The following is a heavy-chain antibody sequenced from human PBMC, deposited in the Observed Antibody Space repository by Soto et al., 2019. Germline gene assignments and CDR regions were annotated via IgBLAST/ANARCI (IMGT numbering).Heavy chain of an antibody. CDR2: IYYSGST. Sequence: SETLSLTCTVSGGSIYDFYWSWIRQPPGKGLEWIGYIYYSGSTDYNPSLKGRVTISVDTSKNQFSLKLRSVTAADTAVYYCARVGGVAARTFDYWGQGTLVTVSS. D-gene: IGHD6-6*01. CDR3: ARVGGVAARTFDY. V-gene: IGHV4-59*01. J-gene: IGHJ4*02. CDR1: GGSIYDFY.